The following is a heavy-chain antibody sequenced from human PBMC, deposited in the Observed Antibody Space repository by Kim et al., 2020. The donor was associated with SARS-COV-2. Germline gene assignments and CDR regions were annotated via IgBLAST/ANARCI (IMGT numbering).Heavy chain of an antibody. CDR2: IYDGGST. CDR3: MRVDYFGSGNYGLDV. V-gene: IGHV4-38-2*02. J-gene: IGHJ6*02. Sequence: SETLSLTCSVSGYFISSGYYWGWIRQPPGKGLEWMGSIYDGGSTYFNPSLKSRVSISVDTSKKQYSLRLTSVTAADTAVYFCMRVDYFGSGNYGLDVWGQGTTVTVSS. D-gene: IGHD3-10*01. CDR1: GYFISSGYY.